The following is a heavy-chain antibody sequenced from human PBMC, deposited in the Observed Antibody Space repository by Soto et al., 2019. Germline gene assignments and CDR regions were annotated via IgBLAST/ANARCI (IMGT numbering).Heavy chain of an antibody. V-gene: IGHV1-18*01. Sequence: HVQLVQSEPEVEKPGASVKVSCKASGYTFRSYGINWVRQAPGQGLEWMGWISGYDGNTNYAQMFQGRVTLTTDTSTTTAYMDLRSLRSDDTAVYYCARGGSGSYIDYWGRGALVTVSS. D-gene: IGHD3-22*01. CDR3: ARGGSGSYIDY. CDR2: ISGYDGNT. J-gene: IGHJ4*02. CDR1: GYTFRSYG.